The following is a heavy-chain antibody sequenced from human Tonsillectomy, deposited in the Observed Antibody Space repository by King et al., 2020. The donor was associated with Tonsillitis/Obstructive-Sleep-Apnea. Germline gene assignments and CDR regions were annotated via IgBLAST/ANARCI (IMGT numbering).Heavy chain of an antibody. Sequence: QLVQSGAEVKKPGESLKISCKGSGYSFTTYRIGWVRQMPGKVLEWMGIIYPGDSDTRYSPSFQGQVTISAEKSISTAYLQWSSLKASDTAMYYCARHLRPPAAAAAYFDYWGQGTLVTVSS. J-gene: IGHJ4*02. D-gene: IGHD6-13*01. V-gene: IGHV5-51*01. CDR3: ARHLRPPAAAAAYFDY. CDR2: IYPGDSDT. CDR1: GYSFTTYR.